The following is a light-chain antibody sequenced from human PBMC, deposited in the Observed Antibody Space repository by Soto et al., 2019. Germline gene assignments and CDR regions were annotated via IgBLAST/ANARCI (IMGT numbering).Light chain of an antibody. CDR2: GAS. CDR3: QQYNNWPLT. V-gene: IGKV3-15*01. Sequence: ETVMTQSPATLSVSPGVRATLSCRTSQSVSINLAWYQQKPGQAPRLLIYGASTRATGIPARFRGSGSGTEFTLTISSLQSEDFAVYYCQQYNNWPLTFGQGTTVEIK. J-gene: IGKJ1*01. CDR1: QSVSIN.